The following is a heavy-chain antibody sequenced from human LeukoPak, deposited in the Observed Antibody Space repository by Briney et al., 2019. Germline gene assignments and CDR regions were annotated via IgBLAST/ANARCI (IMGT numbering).Heavy chain of an antibody. CDR2: ISSSGSTI. J-gene: IGHJ4*02. Sequence: GGSLRLSCAASGFTFSSYEMNWVRQAPGKGLEWVSYISSSGSTIYYADSVKGRFTISRDNAKNSLYLQMNSLRAEDTAVYYCARGFGELSPLDYWGQGTLVTVSS. D-gene: IGHD3-10*01. V-gene: IGHV3-48*03. CDR3: ARGFGELSPLDY. CDR1: GFTFSSYE.